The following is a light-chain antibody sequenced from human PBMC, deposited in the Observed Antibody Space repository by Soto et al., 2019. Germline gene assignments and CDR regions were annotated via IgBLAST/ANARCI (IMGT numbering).Light chain of an antibody. CDR3: KPSYRTLWT. CDR1: QSISTY. CDR2: AAS. J-gene: IGKJ1*01. Sequence: DIQMTQSPSSLSASVGDRVTITCRASQSISTYLNWYQQKPGKAPKLLIYAASSLQSGVPSRFSGSGSGTDFNLTISSLQPEDFATYYCKPSYRTLWTFGQGTKVEIK. V-gene: IGKV1-39*01.